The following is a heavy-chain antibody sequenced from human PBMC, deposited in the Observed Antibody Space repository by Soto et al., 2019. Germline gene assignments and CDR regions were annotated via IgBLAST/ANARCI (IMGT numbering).Heavy chain of an antibody. Sequence: PGGSLRLSCAASGFTFSSYAMHWVRQAPGKGLEWVAVISYDGSNKYYADSVKGRFTISRDNSKNTLYLQMNSLRAEDTAVYYCARDLAAPIWNYYFDYWGQGTLVTVSS. J-gene: IGHJ4*02. CDR3: ARDLAAPIWNYYFDY. CDR2: ISYDGSNK. D-gene: IGHD6-6*01. CDR1: GFTFSSYA. V-gene: IGHV3-30-3*01.